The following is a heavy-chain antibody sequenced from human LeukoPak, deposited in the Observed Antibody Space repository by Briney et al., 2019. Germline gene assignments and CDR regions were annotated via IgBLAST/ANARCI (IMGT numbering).Heavy chain of an antibody. CDR2: ISYDGSNK. V-gene: IGHV3-30*18. CDR3: AKDPYYYDSSGYSDY. D-gene: IGHD3-22*01. J-gene: IGHJ4*02. Sequence: PGRSLRLSCAASGFTFSSYGMHWVRQAPGKGLEWVAVISYDGSNKYYADSVKGRFTISRDNSKNTLYLQMNSLRAEDTAVYYCAKDPYYYDSSGYSDYWGQGTLVTVAS. CDR1: GFTFSSYG.